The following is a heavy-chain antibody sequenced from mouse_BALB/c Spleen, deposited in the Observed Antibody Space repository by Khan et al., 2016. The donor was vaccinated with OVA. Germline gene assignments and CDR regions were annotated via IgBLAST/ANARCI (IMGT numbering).Heavy chain of an antibody. CDR2: INPSSDYN. CDR3: ASVGHGSFGY. CDR1: GYIFTSYM. D-gene: IGHD1-1*01. V-gene: IGHV1S26*01. Sequence: QVQLPPSFSSLSLPLASVTMSCKASGYIFTSYMIHWVKQRPGQGLEWIGDINPSSDYNNYNQKFKDKATLTEDKSSSTAYMQLSSLTSEDSAVYYCASVGHGSFGYWGQGTLVTVSA. J-gene: IGHJ3*01.